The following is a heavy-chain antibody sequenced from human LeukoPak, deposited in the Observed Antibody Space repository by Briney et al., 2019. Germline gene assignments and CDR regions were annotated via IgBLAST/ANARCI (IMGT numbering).Heavy chain of an antibody. CDR3: ARDNPYDSSGYYPDY. Sequence: PGGSLRLSCAASGFMFSDYYITWIRQAPGKGLEWVSFISSSGSYTNYADSVKGRFTISRDNAKNSLYLQMNSLRAEDTAVYYCARDNPYDSSGYYPDYWGQGTLVTVSS. V-gene: IGHV3-11*06. D-gene: IGHD3-22*01. CDR1: GFMFSDYY. CDR2: ISSSGSYT. J-gene: IGHJ4*02.